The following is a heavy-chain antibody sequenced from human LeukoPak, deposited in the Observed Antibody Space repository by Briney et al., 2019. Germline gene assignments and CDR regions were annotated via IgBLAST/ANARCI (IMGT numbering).Heavy chain of an antibody. CDR1: GDSISSGGYS. CDR3: ARGPYGTTVVTPFDY. J-gene: IGHJ4*02. CDR2: IYHSGST. Sequence: KTSQTLSLTCAVSGDSISSGGYSWSWIRQPPGKGLEWIGYIYHSGSTYYNPSLKSRVTISVDRSKNQFSLKLSSVTAADTAVYYCARGPYGTTVVTPFDYWGQGTLVTVSS. D-gene: IGHD4-23*01. V-gene: IGHV4-30-2*01.